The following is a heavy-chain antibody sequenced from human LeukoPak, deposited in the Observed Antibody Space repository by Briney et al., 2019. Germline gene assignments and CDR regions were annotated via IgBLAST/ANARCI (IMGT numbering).Heavy chain of an antibody. CDR2: IIPIFGIA. V-gene: IGHV1-69*04. CDR3: ARAGYCSGGSCYPNDAFDI. Sequence: SVEVSCKASGGTFSSYAISWVRQAPGQGLEWMGRIIPIFGIANYAQKFQGRVTITADKSTSTAYMELSSLRSEDTAVYYCARAGYCSGGSCYPNDAFDIWGQGTMVTVSS. J-gene: IGHJ3*02. CDR1: GGTFSSYA. D-gene: IGHD2-15*01.